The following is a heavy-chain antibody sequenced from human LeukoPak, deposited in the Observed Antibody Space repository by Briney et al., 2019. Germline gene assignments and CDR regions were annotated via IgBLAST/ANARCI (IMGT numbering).Heavy chain of an antibody. CDR3: ATEVRGWGSPLVDV. Sequence: GASVKVSCKASGYTFTGYYMHWVRQAPGQGLEWMGWINPNSGGTNYAQKFQGRVTMTRDTSISTAYMELSGLRSDDTAVYYCATEVRGWGSPLVDVWGKGTTVTVSS. J-gene: IGHJ6*04. CDR1: GYTFTGYY. V-gene: IGHV1-2*02. CDR2: INPNSGGT. D-gene: IGHD3-10*01.